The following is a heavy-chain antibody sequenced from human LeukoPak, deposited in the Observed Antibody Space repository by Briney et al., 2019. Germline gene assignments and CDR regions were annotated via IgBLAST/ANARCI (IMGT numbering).Heavy chain of an antibody. CDR2: INHSGST. CDR3: ARYSSSWTDYYYGMDV. V-gene: IGHV4-39*07. Sequence: SETLSLTCTVSGDSISSSSYYWSWIRQPPGKGLEWIGEINHSGSTNYNPSLKSRVTISVDTSKNQFSLKLSSVTAADTAVYYCARYSSSWTDYYYGMDVWGQGTTVTVSS. J-gene: IGHJ6*02. CDR1: GDSISSSSYY. D-gene: IGHD6-13*01.